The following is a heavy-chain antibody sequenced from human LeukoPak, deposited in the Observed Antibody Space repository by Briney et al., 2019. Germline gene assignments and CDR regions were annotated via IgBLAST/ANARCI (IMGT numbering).Heavy chain of an antibody. CDR2: IYPDDSRT. J-gene: IGHJ4*02. V-gene: IGHV5-51*01. CDR1: GYRFTKSW. D-gene: IGHD4-17*01. CDR3: ARPSYGASDY. Sequence: GESLQISCKGSGYRFTKSWIGWVRPMPGKGLEWLEIIYPDDSRTRYSPSFQGQVTISVDKSITTAYLQWTSLKASDTAMYYCARPSYGASDYWGQGTLVTVSS.